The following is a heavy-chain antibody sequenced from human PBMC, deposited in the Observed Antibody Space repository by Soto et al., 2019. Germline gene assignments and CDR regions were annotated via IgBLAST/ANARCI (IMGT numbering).Heavy chain of an antibody. CDR1: GYTFTGYY. J-gene: IGHJ4*02. CDR2: INPNSGGT. CDR3: ASSYYYDSSGYYPPYFDY. D-gene: IGHD3-22*01. Sequence: RASVKVSCKASGYTFTGYYMHWVRQAPGQGLEWMGWINPNSGGTNYAQKFQGRVTMTRDTSISTAYMELSRLRSDDTAVYYCASSYYYDSSGYYPPYFDYWGQGTLVTVSS. V-gene: IGHV1-2*02.